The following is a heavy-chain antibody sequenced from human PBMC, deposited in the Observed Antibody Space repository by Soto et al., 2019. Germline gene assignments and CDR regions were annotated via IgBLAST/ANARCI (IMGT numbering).Heavy chain of an antibody. J-gene: IGHJ4*02. CDR3: ARDLGGWPDY. V-gene: IGHV1-3*01. Sequence: QVQLVQSGAEVKKPGASVKVSCKASGYTFTSYAMHWVRQAPGQRLEWMGWINAGNGNTKYSQKFQARVTITRDTSASTAYMELRSLRSADTAVYYCARDLGGWPDYWGQGTLVTVSS. D-gene: IGHD2-15*01. CDR2: INAGNGNT. CDR1: GYTFTSYA.